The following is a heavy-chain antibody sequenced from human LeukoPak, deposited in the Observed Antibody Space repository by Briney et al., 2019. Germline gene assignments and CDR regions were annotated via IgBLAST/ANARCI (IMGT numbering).Heavy chain of an antibody. D-gene: IGHD2-2*01. Sequence: SETLSLTSAVYGGSFSGYYWSWIRQPPGKGLEWIGEINHSGSTNYNPSLKSRVTISVDTSKNQFSLKLSSVTAADTAVYYCARGMGYCSSTSCYANWFDPWGQGTLVTVSS. CDR3: ARGMGYCSSTSCYANWFDP. CDR2: INHSGST. CDR1: GGSFSGYY. J-gene: IGHJ5*02. V-gene: IGHV4-34*01.